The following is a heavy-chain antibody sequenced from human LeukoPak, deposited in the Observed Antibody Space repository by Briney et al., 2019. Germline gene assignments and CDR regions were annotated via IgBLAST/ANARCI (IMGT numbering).Heavy chain of an antibody. V-gene: IGHV3-30*04. J-gene: IGHJ4*02. Sequence: GRSLRLSCAASGFTFSSYSMHWVRQAPGKGLEWVAVISYDGSNKYYADSVKGRFTISRDHSKNTLYLQMNSLRGEDTAVYYCARGYGSAWNDPFDYWGQGTLVSVSS. CDR3: ARGYGSAWNDPFDY. D-gene: IGHD6-19*01. CDR1: GFTFSSYS. CDR2: ISYDGSNK.